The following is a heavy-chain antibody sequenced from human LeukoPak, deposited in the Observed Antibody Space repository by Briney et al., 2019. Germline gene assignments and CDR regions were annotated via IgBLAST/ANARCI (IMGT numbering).Heavy chain of an antibody. CDR1: GFTFSSYG. CDR2: ISCSGGGT. V-gene: IGHV3-23*01. J-gene: IGHJ5*02. Sequence: PGGSLRLSCAASGFTFSSYGMSWVRQAPGKGLEWVSAISCSGGGTYYADSVKGRFTISRDNSKNTLYLQMNSLRAEDTAVYYCARDWPSITIFGVVNDRWFDPWGQGTLVTVSS. CDR3: ARDWPSITIFGVVNDRWFDP. D-gene: IGHD3-3*01.